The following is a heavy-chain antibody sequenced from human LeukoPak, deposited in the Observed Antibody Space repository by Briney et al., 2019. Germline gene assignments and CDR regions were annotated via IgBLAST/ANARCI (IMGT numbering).Heavy chain of an antibody. CDR1: GFTFSSYG. Sequence: PGGSLRLSCAASGFTFSSYGMHWVRQAPGKGLEWVAFIRYDGSNKYYADSVKGRFTISRDNSKNTLHLQMNTLRAEDTAVYYCAKRRLEDSGTYGGGFDFWGQGTMVTV. V-gene: IGHV3-30*02. D-gene: IGHD4-23*01. CDR3: AKRRLEDSGTYGGGFDF. J-gene: IGHJ3*01. CDR2: IRYDGSNK.